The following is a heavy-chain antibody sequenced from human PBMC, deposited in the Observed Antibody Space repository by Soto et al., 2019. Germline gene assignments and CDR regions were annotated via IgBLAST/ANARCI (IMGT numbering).Heavy chain of an antibody. CDR3: ARDGEPNYYGSGSYPCDF. Sequence: PGGSLRLSCAASGFTFSSDWMSWVRQAPGKGLEWVANIKQDGSEKYYVDSVKGRFTISRDNANNSLYLQMNSLRAEDTAVYYCARDGEPNYYGSGSYPCDFWGQGTLVTVSS. D-gene: IGHD3-10*01. V-gene: IGHV3-7*01. CDR2: IKQDGSEK. J-gene: IGHJ4*02. CDR1: GFTFSSDW.